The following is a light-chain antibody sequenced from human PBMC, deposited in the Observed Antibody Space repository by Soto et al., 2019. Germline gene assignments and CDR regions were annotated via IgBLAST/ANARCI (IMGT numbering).Light chain of an antibody. CDR1: SSDVGTYNY. Sequence: QSVLTQPASVSGSPGQSITISCTGTSSDVGTYNYVSWYQHHPGKAPKLMIYEVSNRPSGVSNRFSGSKSGNTASLAISGLQAEDEAHYYCISYTGDSSPYVFGTGTKVTVL. V-gene: IGLV2-14*01. J-gene: IGLJ1*01. CDR3: ISYTGDSSPYV. CDR2: EVS.